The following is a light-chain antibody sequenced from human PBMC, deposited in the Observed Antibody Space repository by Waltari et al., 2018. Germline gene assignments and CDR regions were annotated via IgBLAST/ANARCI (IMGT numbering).Light chain of an antibody. V-gene: IGKV3-11*01. CDR2: DTS. CDR1: QSIGSQ. Sequence: EIVLTPSPATLSLSPGERAALSCRASQSIGSQLAWYQQRPGQAPRLLIDDTSNRATGIPARFSGSGSGTDFTLTISSLQFEDSAVYYCQQRSNWPLTFGGGTKVEIK. CDR3: QQRSNWPLT. J-gene: IGKJ4*01.